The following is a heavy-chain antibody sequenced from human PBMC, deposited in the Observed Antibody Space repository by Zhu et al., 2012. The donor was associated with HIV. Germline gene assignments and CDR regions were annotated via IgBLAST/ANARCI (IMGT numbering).Heavy chain of an antibody. J-gene: IGHJ4*02. CDR2: IYYSGST. V-gene: IGHV4-59*01. Sequence: QVQLLESGPGLVKPSETLSLTCTVSGGSISNYYWSWIRQPPGKGLEWIGYIYYSGSTSYNPSLKSRVTISLDTSKNQFSLKLRFVTAADTAVYYCARVVVIAAPHFDHWGQGTLVTVSS. CDR1: GGSISNYY. D-gene: IGHD2-15*01. CDR3: ARVVVIAAPHFDH.